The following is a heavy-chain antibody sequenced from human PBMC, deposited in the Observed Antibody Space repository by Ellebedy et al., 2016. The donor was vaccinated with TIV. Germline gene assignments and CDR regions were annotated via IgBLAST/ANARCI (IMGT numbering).Heavy chain of an antibody. D-gene: IGHD3-3*01. J-gene: IGHJ2*01. CDR3: ARAGYDFWSGYYTDWYFDL. CDR1: GGTFSSYA. CDR2: IIPIFGTA. V-gene: IGHV1-69*05. Sequence: ASVKVSCKASGGTFSSYAINWVRQAPGQGLEWMGGIIPIFGTANYAQKFQGRVTMTTDTSTSTAYMELRSLRSDDTAVYYCARAGYDFWSGYYTDWYFDLWGRGTLVTVSS.